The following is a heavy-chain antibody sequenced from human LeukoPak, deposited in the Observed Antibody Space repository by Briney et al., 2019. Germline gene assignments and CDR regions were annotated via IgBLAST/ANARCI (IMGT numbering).Heavy chain of an antibody. CDR3: ATNTRAYAVLLAY. J-gene: IGHJ4*02. V-gene: IGHV3-7*01. CDR2: INQDGGQK. Sequence: GGSVRLSCAASGFTFSSSWMIWARQAPGKGLEWVANINQDGGQKYYLDSVKGRFTISRDNTDNSLYLQMDGLRAEDTAVYYCATNTRAYAVLLAYWGQGTLVTVSS. D-gene: IGHD4-17*01. CDR1: GFTFSSSW.